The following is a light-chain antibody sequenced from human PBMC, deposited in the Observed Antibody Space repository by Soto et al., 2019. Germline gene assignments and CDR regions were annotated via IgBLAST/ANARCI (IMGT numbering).Light chain of an antibody. CDR1: NSNIGSDI. J-gene: IGLJ1*01. CDR2: TTN. CDR3: ATGDGGMSGPVG. Sequence: QSVLTQPPSASGTPGQRATISCCGSNSNIGSDIVNCYQLLPGAAPEVLINTTNQRPSGVPERFSGSKSGTSASLAISGLQSEDEANSSCATGDGGMSGPVGFGKATKVTVL. V-gene: IGLV1-44*01.